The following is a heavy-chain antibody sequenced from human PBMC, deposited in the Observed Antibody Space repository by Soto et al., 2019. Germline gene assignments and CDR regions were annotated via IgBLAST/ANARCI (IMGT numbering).Heavy chain of an antibody. J-gene: IGHJ4*02. V-gene: IGHV1-18*01. CDR2: ISPVNGNT. CDR3: ARDIRIRGVFGF. Sequence: EAAVKVSCKASGYTFNNDGITWVRRAPGQGLEWMGWISPVNGNTNYAQKFQGRVTLTTDTPTSTVYLELRSLTSDDTAVYYCARDIRIRGVFGFWGQGTLVTGSS. D-gene: IGHD3-10*01. CDR1: GYTFNNDG.